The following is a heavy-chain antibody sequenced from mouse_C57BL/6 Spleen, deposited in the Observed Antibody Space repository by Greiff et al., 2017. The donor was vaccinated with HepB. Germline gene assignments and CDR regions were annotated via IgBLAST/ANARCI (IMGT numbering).Heavy chain of an antibody. CDR1: GFTFSDYY. CDR3: ARLYSNNWYFDV. Sequence: EVHLVESGGGLVQPGGSLKLSCAASGFTFSDYYMYWVRQTPEKRLEWVAYISNGGGSTYYPDTVKGRFTISRDNAKNTLYLQMSRLKSEDTAMYYCARLYSNNWYFDVWGTGTTVTVSS. J-gene: IGHJ1*03. CDR2: ISNGGGST. V-gene: IGHV5-12*01. D-gene: IGHD2-5*01.